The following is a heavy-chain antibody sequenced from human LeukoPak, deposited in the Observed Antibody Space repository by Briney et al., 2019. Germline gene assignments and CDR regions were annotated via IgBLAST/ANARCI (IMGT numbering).Heavy chain of an antibody. J-gene: IGHJ4*02. CDR1: GGSFSGYS. V-gene: IGHV4-34*01. CDR2: INHSGST. D-gene: IGHD4-11*01. Sequence: PSETLSLTCAVYGGSFSGYSWSWIRQPPGKGLEWIGEINHSGSTNYNPSLKSRVTISGDTSENRFSLRLSSVTAADTAVYYCARQLYSNYNYFDYWGQGALVTVSS. CDR3: ARQLYSNYNYFDY.